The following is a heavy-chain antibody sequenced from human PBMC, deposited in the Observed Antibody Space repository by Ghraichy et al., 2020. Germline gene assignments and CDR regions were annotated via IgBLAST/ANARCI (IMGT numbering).Heavy chain of an antibody. CDR1: GFTFSSYD. D-gene: IGHD1-26*01. Sequence: GGSLRLSCAASGFTFSSYDMHWVRQATGKGLEWVSAIGTAGDTYYPGSVKGRFTISRENAKNSLYLQMNSLRAGDTAVYYCARGIVGAPSYWYFDLWGRGTLVTVSS. CDR3: ARGIVGAPSYWYFDL. J-gene: IGHJ2*01. V-gene: IGHV3-13*01. CDR2: IGTAGDT.